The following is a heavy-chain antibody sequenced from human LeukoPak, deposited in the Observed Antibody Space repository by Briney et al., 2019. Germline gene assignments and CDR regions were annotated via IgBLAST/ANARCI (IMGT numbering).Heavy chain of an antibody. V-gene: IGHV3-48*01. CDR3: ARVSRGSYHFDY. Sequence: HSGESLRLSCAASGFTFSSYSMNWVRQAPGLGLEWISYISPSSSTKHYADSVKGRFTISSDYSKNTLYLQMNSLRAEDTAVYYCARVSRGSYHFDYWGQGALVTVSS. CDR2: ISPSSSTK. D-gene: IGHD1-26*01. J-gene: IGHJ4*02. CDR1: GFTFSSYS.